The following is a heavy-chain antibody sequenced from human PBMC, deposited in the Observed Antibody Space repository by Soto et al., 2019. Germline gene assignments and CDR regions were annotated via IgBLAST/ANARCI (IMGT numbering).Heavy chain of an antibody. J-gene: IGHJ2*01. Sequence: EVQLLESGGGLVQPGGSLRLACAASGLTFSRYTMGWVRQAPGKGLEWVSAIIASGVITYYADSVKGRFTISRDNSNNTVYLQMNSLRAEDTGVYYCAKDLRGPEAGTWYFDLWGRGTLVTVSS. CDR1: GLTFSRYT. D-gene: IGHD6-13*01. CDR2: IIASGVIT. V-gene: IGHV3-23*01. CDR3: AKDLRGPEAGTWYFDL.